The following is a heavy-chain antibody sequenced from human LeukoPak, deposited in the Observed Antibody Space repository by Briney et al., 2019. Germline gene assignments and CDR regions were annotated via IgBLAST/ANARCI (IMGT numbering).Heavy chain of an antibody. D-gene: IGHD5/OR15-5a*01. CDR3: ARGPRVYSRYYYYGMDV. J-gene: IGHJ6*02. CDR1: GGSISSGGYY. Sequence: SETLSLTCTVSGGSISSGGYYWGWIRQHPGKGLEWIGHIYYSGSTHYNPSLKSRVTISVDTSKNQFSLKLSSVTAADAAVYYCARGPRVYSRYYYYGMDVWGQGTTVTVSS. CDR2: IYYSGST. V-gene: IGHV4-31*03.